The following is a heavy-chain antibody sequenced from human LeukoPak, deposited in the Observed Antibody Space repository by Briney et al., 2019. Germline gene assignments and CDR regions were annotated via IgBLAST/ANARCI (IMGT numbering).Heavy chain of an antibody. CDR3: ARDAHYYDSSGQFDY. J-gene: IGHJ4*02. D-gene: IGHD3-22*01. Sequence: GASVKVSCKASGYTFTGYYMHWVRQAPGQGLEWMGWINPNSGGTNYAQKFQGRVTMTRDTSNSTAYMELSRLRSDDTAVYYCARDAHYYDSSGQFDYWGQGTLVTVSS. CDR1: GYTFTGYY. CDR2: INPNSGGT. V-gene: IGHV1-2*02.